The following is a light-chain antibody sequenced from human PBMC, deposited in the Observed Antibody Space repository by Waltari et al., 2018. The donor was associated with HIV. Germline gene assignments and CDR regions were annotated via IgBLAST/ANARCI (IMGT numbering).Light chain of an antibody. J-gene: IGLJ2*01. Sequence: HSALTHPPSASGAPGQRSTTTCTGHRPTIAPGYFLHWYQHLPGTAPTLPLSSDINRPSGVPDRFSGSKSGTSASLVITGLQAEDEADYYCQSYDSSLRASVFGGGTKLTVL. CDR1: RPTIAPGYF. CDR3: QSYDSSLRASV. CDR2: SDI. V-gene: IGLV1-40*01.